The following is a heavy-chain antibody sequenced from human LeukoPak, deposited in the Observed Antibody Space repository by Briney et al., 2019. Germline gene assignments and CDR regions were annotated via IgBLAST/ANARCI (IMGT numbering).Heavy chain of an antibody. CDR1: GYTFTDYD. Sequence: GASVKVSCKTSGYTFTDYDITWVRQAPGQVLEWMGRVSPYNGNTYYSQRFQGRVTITKDTSTGTAYLDLRNLRADDTAMYYCARNGRVRRVVKDLFEYWGQGTLVAVSS. J-gene: IGHJ4*02. D-gene: IGHD3-10*01. CDR2: VSPYNGNT. V-gene: IGHV1-18*01. CDR3: ARNGRVRRVVKDLFEY.